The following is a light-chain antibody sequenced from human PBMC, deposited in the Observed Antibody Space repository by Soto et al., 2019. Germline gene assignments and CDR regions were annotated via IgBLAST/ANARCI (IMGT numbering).Light chain of an antibody. J-gene: IGKJ1*01. CDR1: QRLKSDY. Sequence: EVTLTQSPGSLSLSPGERATLSCRASQRLKSDYFAWYQQRRGQAPRLLIYGTSIRASGIPDRFSGSGSGTDFTLTISRLEPEDFALYYCQQYSSAPAWTFGQGTKVEV. CDR3: QQYSSAPAWT. V-gene: IGKV3-20*01. CDR2: GTS.